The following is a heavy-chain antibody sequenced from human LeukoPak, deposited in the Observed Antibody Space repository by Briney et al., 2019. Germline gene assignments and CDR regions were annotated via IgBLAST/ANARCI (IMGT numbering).Heavy chain of an antibody. CDR3: AKDLPQYYDLWSGYYGGFDY. CDR2: ISGDGGNI. D-gene: IGHD3-3*01. J-gene: IGHJ4*02. Sequence: GGSLRLSCAASGFTFEDYAMHWVRQAPGKGLEWVSLISGDGGNIYYAESVKGRFTISRDNSKNSLYLQMNSLRTEDTALYCAKDLPQYYDLWSGYYGGFDYWGQGTLVTVSS. CDR1: GFTFEDYA. V-gene: IGHV3-43*02.